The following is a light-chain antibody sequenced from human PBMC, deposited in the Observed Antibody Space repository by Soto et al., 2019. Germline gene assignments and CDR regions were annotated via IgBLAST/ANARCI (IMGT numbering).Light chain of an antibody. Sequence: IQLTQSPSSLSASVGDSVTITCRASQGVSRYLSWYQQKPGRAPILLISAASTLQSGVPARFSCSGSGTDFTLSITSLQPEDFATYYCQQLNTYPVTFGGGTKVEIK. J-gene: IGKJ4*01. CDR2: AAS. V-gene: IGKV1-9*01. CDR1: QGVSRY. CDR3: QQLNTYPVT.